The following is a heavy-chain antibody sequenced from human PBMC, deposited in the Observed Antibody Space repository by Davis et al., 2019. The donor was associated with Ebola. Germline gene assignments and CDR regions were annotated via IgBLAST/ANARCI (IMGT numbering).Heavy chain of an antibody. D-gene: IGHD3-3*01. J-gene: IGHJ6*02. V-gene: IGHV3-74*01. Sequence: HTGGSLRLSCAASGFTFTTYWMHWVRQAPGKGLVWVSRTNSVGSSISYADSVKGRFTISRDNAKNTLYLQMNSLRAEDTAVYYCARGPLVWSAYYGEVDYWGQGTQVTVSSGAYDRYYYYDGMDVWGQGTTVTVSS. CDR3: ARGPLVWSAYYGEVDYWGQGTQVTVSSGAYDRYYYYDGMDV. CDR1: GFTFTTYW. CDR2: TNSVGSSI.